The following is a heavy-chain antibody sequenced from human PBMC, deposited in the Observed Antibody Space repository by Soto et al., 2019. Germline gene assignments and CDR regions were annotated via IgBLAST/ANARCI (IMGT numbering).Heavy chain of an antibody. CDR2: ISSGSSYI. D-gene: IGHD3-10*01. J-gene: IGHJ6*02. CDR3: ARSSGGSGKLWNYYGMDV. Sequence: EVQLVESGGGLVKPGGSLRLSCAASGFTFSSYSMNWVRQAPGKGLEWVSSISSGSSYIYYADSVKGRFTISRDNAKKSLYLHMNSLRAEDTAVYYCARSSGGSGKLWNYYGMDVWGQGTTVTVSS. CDR1: GFTFSSYS. V-gene: IGHV3-21*01.